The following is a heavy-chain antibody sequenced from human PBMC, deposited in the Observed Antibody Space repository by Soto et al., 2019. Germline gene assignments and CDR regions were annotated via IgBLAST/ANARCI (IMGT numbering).Heavy chain of an antibody. V-gene: IGHV1-3*01. J-gene: IGHJ5*02. CDR3: ARDHLIPFGGVIVIPGSYNWFDP. D-gene: IGHD3-16*02. CDR2: INAGNGNT. Sequence: ASVKVSCKASGYTFTSYAMHWVRQAPGQRLEWMGWINAGNGNTKYSQKFQGRVTITRDTSASTAYMELSSLRSEDTAVYYCARDHLIPFGGVIVIPGSYNWFDPWGQGTLVTVSS. CDR1: GYTFTSYA.